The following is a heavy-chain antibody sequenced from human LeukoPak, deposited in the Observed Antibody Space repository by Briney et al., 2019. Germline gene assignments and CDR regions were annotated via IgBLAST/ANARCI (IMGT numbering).Heavy chain of an antibody. CDR3: AKGRGTVGYCSGGSCPNVYGMDV. Sequence: PGGSLRLSCAASGFTFSSYSMNWVRQAPGKGLEWVSSISSSSSYIYHADSVKGRFTISRDNSKNTLYLQMNSLRAEDTAVYYCAKGRGTVGYCSGGSCPNVYGMDVWGQGTTVTVSS. CDR1: GFTFSSYS. J-gene: IGHJ6*02. V-gene: IGHV3-21*04. D-gene: IGHD2-15*01. CDR2: ISSSSSYI.